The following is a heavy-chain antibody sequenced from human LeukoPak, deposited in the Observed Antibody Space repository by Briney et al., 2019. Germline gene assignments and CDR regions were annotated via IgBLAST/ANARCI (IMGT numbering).Heavy chain of an antibody. V-gene: IGHV4-34*01. Sequence: SETLSLTCTVSGGSISSYYWSWIRQPPGKGLEWIGEINHSGSTNYNPSLKSRVTISVDTSKNQFSLKLSSVTAADTAVYYCARGSGHYYDSSGYYATWGQGTLVTVSS. CDR2: INHSGST. CDR3: ARGSGHYYDSSGYYAT. CDR1: GGSISSYY. J-gene: IGHJ4*02. D-gene: IGHD3-22*01.